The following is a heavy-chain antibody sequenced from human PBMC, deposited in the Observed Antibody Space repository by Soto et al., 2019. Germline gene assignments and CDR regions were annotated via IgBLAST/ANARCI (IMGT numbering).Heavy chain of an antibody. CDR2: IWYDGSNK. CDR1: GFTFSSYG. D-gene: IGHD6-13*01. J-gene: IGHJ4*02. CDR3: AKGGRGAAAGPFDY. Sequence: QVQLVESGGGVVQPGRSLRLSCAASGFTFSSYGMHWVRQAPGKGLEWVAVIWYDGSNKYYADSVKGRFTISRDNSKNTLYLQMNSLRAEDTAVYYCAKGGRGAAAGPFDYWGQGTLVTVSS. V-gene: IGHV3-33*06.